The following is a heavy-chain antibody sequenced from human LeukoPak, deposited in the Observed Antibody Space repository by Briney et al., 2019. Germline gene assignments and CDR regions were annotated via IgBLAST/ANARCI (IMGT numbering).Heavy chain of an antibody. CDR2: VRFDGSNK. Sequence: PGGSLRLSCVASGFIFSNYGMHWVRLAPGEGLEWVAFVRFDGSNKYYADSVKGRFTISRDNSKNTLYLQMNSLRAEDTAVYYCAKDGYYYDSSAYYVIYYFDSWGQGTLVTVSS. CDR1: GFIFSNYG. V-gene: IGHV3-30*02. D-gene: IGHD3-22*01. CDR3: AKDGYYYDSSAYYVIYYFDS. J-gene: IGHJ4*02.